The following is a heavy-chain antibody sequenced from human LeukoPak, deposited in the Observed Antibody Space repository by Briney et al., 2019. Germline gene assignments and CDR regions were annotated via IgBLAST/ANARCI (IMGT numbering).Heavy chain of an antibody. Sequence: SGGSLRLSCAASGFTFSNYWMSWVRQAPGKGLEWVLAISGSGTSTYYADSVKGRFTISRDNSKNTLYLQMNSLRAEDTAVYYCEGTYYYDRSDDYWGQGTLVTVSS. CDR3: EGTYYYDRSDDY. CDR1: GFTFSNYW. V-gene: IGHV3-23*01. D-gene: IGHD3-22*01. J-gene: IGHJ4*02. CDR2: ISGSGTST.